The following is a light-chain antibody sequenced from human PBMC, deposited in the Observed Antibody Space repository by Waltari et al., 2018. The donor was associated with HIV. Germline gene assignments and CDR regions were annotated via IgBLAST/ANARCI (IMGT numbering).Light chain of an antibody. CDR2: DIN. Sequence: QSALTQPASVSGSPGQSITISCTGTTTDVGGYNYVSWYQQHPGKAPTLMIYDINKRPSGVSNRFSGSKSGNTASLTISGVQAEDEADYYCCSHAGTTTLVFGGGTKLTVL. V-gene: IGLV2-23*02. CDR3: CSHAGTTTLV. CDR1: TTDVGGYNY. J-gene: IGLJ2*01.